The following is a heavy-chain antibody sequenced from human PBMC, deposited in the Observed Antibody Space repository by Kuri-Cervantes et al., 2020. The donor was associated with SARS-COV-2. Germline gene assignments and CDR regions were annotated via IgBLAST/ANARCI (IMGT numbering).Heavy chain of an antibody. V-gene: IGHV1-58*02. J-gene: IGHJ3*02. CDR2: IVVGSGNT. CDR1: GGTLRSYA. CDR3: AAALIDAFDI. Sequence: SVKVSCKVSGGTLRSYAITWVRQARGQRLEWIGWIVVGSGNTNYAQKFQERVTITRDMSTSTAYMELSSLRSEDMAVYYCAAALIDAFDIWGQGTMVTVSS.